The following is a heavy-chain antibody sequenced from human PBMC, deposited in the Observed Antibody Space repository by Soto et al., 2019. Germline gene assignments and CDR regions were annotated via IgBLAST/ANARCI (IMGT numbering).Heavy chain of an antibody. J-gene: IGHJ6*02. Sequence: SETLSLTCTVSGGSISSGGYYWYWIRQHPGKGLEWIGYIYYSGTTYYNPSLKSRVTISVDTSKNQFSLKLSSVTAADTAVYYGSASCVARGGLHYDGRDVWGQGTSVP. CDR1: GGSISSGGYY. D-gene: IGHD2-21*01. V-gene: IGHV4-31*03. CDR2: IYYSGTT. CDR3: SASCVARGGLHYDGRDV.